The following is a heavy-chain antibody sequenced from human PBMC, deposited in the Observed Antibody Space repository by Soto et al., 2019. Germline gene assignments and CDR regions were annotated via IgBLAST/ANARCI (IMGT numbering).Heavy chain of an antibody. CDR2: ISSSSSYI. CDR3: ARWQQLDLNWFDP. D-gene: IGHD6-13*01. CDR1: GFTFSSYS. J-gene: IGHJ5*02. Sequence: EVQLVESGGGLVKPGGSLRLSCAASGFTFSSYSMNWVRQAPGKGPEWVSSISSSSSYISYADSVKGRFTISRDNAKNSLYLQMNSLRAEDTALYYCARWQQLDLNWFDPWGQGTLVTVSS. V-gene: IGHV3-21*01.